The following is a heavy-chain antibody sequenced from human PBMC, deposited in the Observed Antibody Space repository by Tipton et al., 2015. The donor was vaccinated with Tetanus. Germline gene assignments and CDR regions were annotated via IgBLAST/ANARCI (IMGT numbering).Heavy chain of an antibody. Sequence: SGAEVKKTGSSVKISCKASGYTLTYRYLHWVRQAPGQALEWMGWITPFNYNTIYAQKFRDRVSFSSDRSMSTAYMYVSSLRSADTAMYYCATREDTALVIAESDAPDIWGQGTMVTVSS. J-gene: IGHJ3*02. CDR1: GYTLTYRY. CDR3: ATREDTALVIAESDAPDI. CDR2: ITPFNYNT. D-gene: IGHD5-18*01. V-gene: IGHV1-45*02.